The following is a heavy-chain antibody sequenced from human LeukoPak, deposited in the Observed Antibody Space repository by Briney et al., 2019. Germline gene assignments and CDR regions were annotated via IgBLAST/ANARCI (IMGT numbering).Heavy chain of an antibody. CDR1: GFTFTDYY. J-gene: IGHJ4*02. CDR2: ISSGSTYT. CDR3: AKVSDKVAFDY. Sequence: PGGSLRLSCAASGFTFTDYYMNWIRQAPGKGLEWVSYISSGSTYTNYADSVKGRFTISRDNAKNSLYLQMNSLRAEDTAVYYCAKVSDKVAFDYWGQGTLVTVSS. D-gene: IGHD2-15*01. V-gene: IGHV3-11*06.